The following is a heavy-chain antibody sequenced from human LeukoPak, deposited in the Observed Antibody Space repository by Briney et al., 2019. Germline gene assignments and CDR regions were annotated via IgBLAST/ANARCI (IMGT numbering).Heavy chain of an antibody. J-gene: IGHJ4*02. CDR2: IYTSGST. CDR3: ARVKRIAAAAIFDY. D-gene: IGHD6-13*01. Sequence: PSETLSLTCTVSGGSISSYYWSWIRQPAGKGLEWIGRIYTSGSTNYNPSLKSRVTMSVDTSKNQFSLKLSSVTAADTAVYYCARVKRIAAAAIFDYWGQGTLVTVSS. CDR1: GGSISSYY. V-gene: IGHV4-4*07.